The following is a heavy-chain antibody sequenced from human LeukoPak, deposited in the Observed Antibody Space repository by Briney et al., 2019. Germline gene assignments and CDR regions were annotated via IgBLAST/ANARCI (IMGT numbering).Heavy chain of an antibody. CDR3: ARSPYDYVWGSYRNPYYFDY. CDR2: IYYSGST. CDR1: GGSISSSSYY. D-gene: IGHD3-16*02. Sequence: SETLSLTCTVSGGSISSSSYYWGWIRQPPGKGLEWIGSIYYSGSTYYNPSLKSRVTISVDTSKNQFSLKLSSVTAADTAVYYCARSPYDYVWGSYRNPYYFDYWGQGTLVTVSA. V-gene: IGHV4-39*01. J-gene: IGHJ4*02.